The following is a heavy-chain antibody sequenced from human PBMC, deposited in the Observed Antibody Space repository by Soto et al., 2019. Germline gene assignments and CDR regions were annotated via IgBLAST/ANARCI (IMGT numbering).Heavy chain of an antibody. CDR2: INTDGGVA. V-gene: IGHV3-74*01. Sequence: PGVSLRLSCAAPGLTFRSYWMHWVRQAPGKGLVWVSRINTDGGVARYVDSVKGRFTISRDNARNTLSLQVNSLRAEDTVFYYCSRDSYPGTYYYGFEVWGHGTTVTVSS. CDR1: GLTFRSYW. CDR3: SRDSYPGTYYYGFEV. D-gene: IGHD1-26*01. J-gene: IGHJ6*02.